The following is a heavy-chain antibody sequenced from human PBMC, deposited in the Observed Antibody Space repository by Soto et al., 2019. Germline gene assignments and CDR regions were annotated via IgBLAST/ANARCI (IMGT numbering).Heavy chain of an antibody. Sequence: PSETLSLTCAVSGYSISSGYYWGWIRQPPGKGLEWIGNIYHSGSTYYNPSLKSRVTISVDTSKNQFSLKLSTVTAADTAVYYCAKGRGRSGDSSGYYAPYDFDYWGQGTLVTVSS. J-gene: IGHJ4*02. CDR1: GYSISSGYY. V-gene: IGHV4-38-2*01. CDR2: IYHSGST. CDR3: AKGRGRSGDSSGYYAPYDFDY. D-gene: IGHD3-22*01.